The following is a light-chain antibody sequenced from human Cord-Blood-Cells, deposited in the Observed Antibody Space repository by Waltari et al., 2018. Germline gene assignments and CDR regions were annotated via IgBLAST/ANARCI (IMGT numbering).Light chain of an antibody. CDR2: KAS. CDR1: QSISSW. Sequence: DIKMTQSPSTLSASVGDRVTITCRASQSISSWLGWYQQKPGKAPKLLIYKASSLESGVPSRFSGSGSGTEFTLTISSLQPDDFATYYCQQYNSYSTFGQGTKLEIK. J-gene: IGKJ2*01. V-gene: IGKV1-5*03. CDR3: QQYNSYST.